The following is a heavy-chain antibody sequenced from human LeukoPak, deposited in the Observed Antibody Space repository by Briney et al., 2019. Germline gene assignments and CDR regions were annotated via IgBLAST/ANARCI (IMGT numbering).Heavy chain of an antibody. D-gene: IGHD3-22*01. CDR2: INSDGTSP. CDR1: GFTFSSYW. Sequence: GGSLRLSCAASGFTFSSYWMHWVRQAPGRGLVWVSGINSDGTSPIYADSVKGRFTISRDNAKNTLNLQMNSLRAEDTAVYYCARDLGQYYDTSDNWFDPWGQGTLVTVSS. CDR3: ARDLGQYYDTSDNWFDP. V-gene: IGHV3-74*01. J-gene: IGHJ5*02.